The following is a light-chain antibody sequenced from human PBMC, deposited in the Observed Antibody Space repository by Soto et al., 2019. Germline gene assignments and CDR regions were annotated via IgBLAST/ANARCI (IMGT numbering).Light chain of an antibody. Sequence: EIVLTQSPGTLSLSPGERATLSCRASQSVSSSYLAWYQQKPGQAPRLLIYGASTRATGVPDRFSGSGSGTDFTLTISRLEPEDFVVYYCQQYYNSPPWTFGQGTKVEIK. CDR1: QSVSSSY. CDR3: QQYYNSPPWT. V-gene: IGKV3-20*01. J-gene: IGKJ1*01. CDR2: GAS.